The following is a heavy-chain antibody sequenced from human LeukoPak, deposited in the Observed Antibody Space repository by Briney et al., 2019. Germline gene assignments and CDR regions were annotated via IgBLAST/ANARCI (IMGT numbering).Heavy chain of an antibody. V-gene: IGHV3-74*01. CDR3: AKDRPRYCSGGSCDFDY. D-gene: IGHD2-15*01. CDR1: GFTFSSYW. J-gene: IGHJ4*02. CDR2: INSDGSST. Sequence: PGGSLRLSCAASGFTFSSYWMHWVRQAPGKGLVWVSRINSDGSSTSYADSVRGRFSISRDNAKNTLYLQMNSLRAEDTAVYYCAKDRPRYCSGGSCDFDYWGQGTLVTVSS.